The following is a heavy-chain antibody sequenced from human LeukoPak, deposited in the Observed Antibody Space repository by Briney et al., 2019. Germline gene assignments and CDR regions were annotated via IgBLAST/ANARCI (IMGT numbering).Heavy chain of an antibody. CDR2: IYYSGST. Sequence: NPSETLSLNCTVSGFSISSSRYYWGWIPQPPGKGLEWIGSIYYSGSTYYTPSLKSRVTISVDTSKNQFSLKLSSVTAADTAVYYCARMLVPDYFDNWGQGTLVTVSS. CDR3: ARMLVPDYFDN. V-gene: IGHV4-39*07. CDR1: GFSISSSRYY. J-gene: IGHJ4*02. D-gene: IGHD6-13*01.